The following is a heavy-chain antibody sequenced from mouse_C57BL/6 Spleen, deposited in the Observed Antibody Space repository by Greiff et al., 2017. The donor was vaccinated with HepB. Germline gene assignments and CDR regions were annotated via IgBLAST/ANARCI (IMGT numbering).Heavy chain of an antibody. V-gene: IGHV2-5*01. D-gene: IGHD1-1*01. Sequence: QVQLKESGPGLVQPSQRLSITCTVSGFSLTSYGVHWVRQSPGKGLEGLGVIWRGGSTDYNAAFMSRLSITKDNSKSQVFFKMNSLQADDTAIYYCAKGGITAVRFYYAMDYWGQGTSVTVSS. CDR2: IWRGGST. J-gene: IGHJ4*01. CDR3: AKGGITAVRFYYAMDY. CDR1: GFSLTSYG.